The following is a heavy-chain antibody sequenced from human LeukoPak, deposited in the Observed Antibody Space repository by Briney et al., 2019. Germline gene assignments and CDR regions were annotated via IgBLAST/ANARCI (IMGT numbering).Heavy chain of an antibody. J-gene: IGHJ4*02. V-gene: IGHV3-7*01. D-gene: IGHD6-13*01. Sequence: GGSLRLSCAASGFTFSGYWMHWVRQAPGKGLEWVANLKQDGSEKHFADSVKGRFTISRDNAENSLYLQMNSLRAKDTAMYYCARGTIAAPGTDYWGQGTLVTVSS. CDR1: GFTFSGYW. CDR2: LKQDGSEK. CDR3: ARGTIAAPGTDY.